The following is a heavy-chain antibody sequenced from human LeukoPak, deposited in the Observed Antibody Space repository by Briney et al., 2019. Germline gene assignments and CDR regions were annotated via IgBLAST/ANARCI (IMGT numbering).Heavy chain of an antibody. CDR2: INHSGST. V-gene: IGHV4-34*01. J-gene: IGHJ4*02. D-gene: IGHD6-13*01. CDR1: GGSFSGYY. Sequence: PSETLSLTCAVYGGSFSGYYWSWIRQPPGKGLEWLGEINHSGSTNYNPSLKSRVTISVDTSKNQFSLKLSSVTAADTAVYYCARRRRAAAGKDYFDYWGQGTLVTVSS. CDR3: ARRRRAAAGKDYFDY.